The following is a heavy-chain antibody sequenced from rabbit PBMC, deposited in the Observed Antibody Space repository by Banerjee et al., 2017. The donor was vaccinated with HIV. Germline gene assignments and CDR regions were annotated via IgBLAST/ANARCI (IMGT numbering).Heavy chain of an antibody. D-gene: IGHD1-1*01. CDR1: GFSFSSNYW. Sequence: QEQLEESGGDLVKPEGSLTLTCTASGFSFSSNYWICWVRQAPGKGLEWIACIYTGSGSTYYASWAKGRFTITRSTSLNTVDLKMTSLTAADTATYFCARDQAYASTSGYFGLNLWGPGTLVTVS. CDR3: ARDQAYASTSGYFGLNL. CDR2: IYTGSGST. J-gene: IGHJ4*01. V-gene: IGHV1S43*01.